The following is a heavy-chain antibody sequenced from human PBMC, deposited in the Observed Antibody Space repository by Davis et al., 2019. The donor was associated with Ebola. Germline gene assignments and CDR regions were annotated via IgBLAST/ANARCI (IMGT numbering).Heavy chain of an antibody. D-gene: IGHD3-10*01. J-gene: IGHJ6*02. CDR2: ISIGSTI. V-gene: IGHV3-48*03. CDR3: ARDWGVLYGMDV. Sequence: GGSLRLSCAASGFTFSSYEMNWVRQAPGKGLEWVSYISIGSTIYYADSVKGRLTISRDNAKNSLYLQMNSLRAEDTAVYYCARDWGVLYGMDVWGQGTTVTVSS. CDR1: GFTFSSYE.